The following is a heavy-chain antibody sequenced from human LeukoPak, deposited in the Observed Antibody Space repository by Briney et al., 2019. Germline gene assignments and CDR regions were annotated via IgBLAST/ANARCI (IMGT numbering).Heavy chain of an antibody. CDR3: ARTPPKGDIDY. Sequence: ASVKVSCKASGYTFTNYDINWVRQATGQGLEWLGWMSASSGNTGYAQKFQGRVSMTRATSISTAYLELTSLTFDDTAVYYCARTPPKGDIDYWGQGTPVTVSS. CDR2: MSASSGNT. J-gene: IGHJ4*02. CDR1: GYTFTNYD. V-gene: IGHV1-8*01. D-gene: IGHD2-21*02.